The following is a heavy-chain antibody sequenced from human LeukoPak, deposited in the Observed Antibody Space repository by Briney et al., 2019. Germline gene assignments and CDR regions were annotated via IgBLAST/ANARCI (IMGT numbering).Heavy chain of an antibody. CDR3: ARDSLWFGELWDFDY. Sequence: APVKVSCKASGYTFPSYGISWVRQAPGQGLEWMGWNRAYNGNTNCAQKLQGRLTMTTDTSTSTAHMELRSLTSDDPAVYYCARDSLWFGELWDFDYWGQGTLVTVSS. J-gene: IGHJ4*02. CDR1: GYTFPSYG. D-gene: IGHD3-10*01. CDR2: NRAYNGNT. V-gene: IGHV1-18*01.